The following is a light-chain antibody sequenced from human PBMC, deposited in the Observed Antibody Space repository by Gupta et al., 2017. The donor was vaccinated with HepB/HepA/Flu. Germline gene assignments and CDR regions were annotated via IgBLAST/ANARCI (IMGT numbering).Light chain of an antibody. Sequence: QSALTQPASVSGSPGPSITISCTGTSSDVGGHNYVSWYQQHPGKAPKLIIYYVSDRPSGVSNRFSGSKSGTTASLTISGLQAEEEADYYCSSYTGSSTLGVFGGGTKLTVL. V-gene: IGLV2-14*03. J-gene: IGLJ3*02. CDR3: SSYTGSSTLGV. CDR2: YVS. CDR1: SSDVGGHNY.